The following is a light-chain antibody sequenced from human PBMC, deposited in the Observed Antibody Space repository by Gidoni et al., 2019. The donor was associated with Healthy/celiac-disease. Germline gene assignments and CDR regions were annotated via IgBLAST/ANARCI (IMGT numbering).Light chain of an antibody. CDR1: SSNIGSHY. CDR3: AAWDDSLSVV. Sequence: QSVLTQPPSASGTPGQMVTISCSGSSSNIGSHYVYWYQQLPGTAPKLLIYRNHQRPSGVPDRFSGSNSGTSASLAISGLRSEDEADYYCAAWDDSLSVVFGGGTKLTVL. CDR2: RNH. J-gene: IGLJ2*01. V-gene: IGLV1-47*01.